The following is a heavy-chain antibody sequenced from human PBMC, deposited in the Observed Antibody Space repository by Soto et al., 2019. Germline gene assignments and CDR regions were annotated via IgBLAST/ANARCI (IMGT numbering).Heavy chain of an antibody. CDR2: IYHSGST. Sequence: SETLSLTCAVSGGSISSGGYSWSWIRQPPGKGLEWIGYIYHSGSTYYNPSLKSRVTISVDRSKNQFSLKLSSVAAADTAVYYCARVVGGDGYYYYGMDVWGQGTTVTVSS. CDR3: ARVVGGDGYYYYGMDV. J-gene: IGHJ6*02. D-gene: IGHD2-15*01. V-gene: IGHV4-30-2*01. CDR1: GGSISSGGYS.